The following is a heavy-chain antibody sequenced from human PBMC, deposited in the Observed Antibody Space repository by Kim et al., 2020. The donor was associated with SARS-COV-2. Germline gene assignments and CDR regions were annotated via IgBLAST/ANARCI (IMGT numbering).Heavy chain of an antibody. CDR2: IYYSGST. V-gene: IGHV4-31*03. D-gene: IGHD3-10*01. J-gene: IGHJ6*02. CDR1: GGSISSGGYY. CDR3: ARAVVYYGSGSYYNYYYGMDV. Sequence: SETLSLTCTVSGGSISSGGYYWSWIRQHPGKGLEWIGYIYYSGSTYYNPSLKSRVTISVDTSKNQFSLKLSSVTAADTAVYYCARAVVYYGSGSYYNYYYGMDVWGQGTTVTVSS.